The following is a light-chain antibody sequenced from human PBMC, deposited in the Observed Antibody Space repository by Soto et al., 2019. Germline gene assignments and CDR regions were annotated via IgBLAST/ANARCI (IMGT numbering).Light chain of an antibody. CDR1: QSVSTW. J-gene: IGKJ1*01. CDR3: QQYNVHSPWT. CDR2: KES. V-gene: IGKV1-5*03. Sequence: DIQMTQSPSTLSASVGDRVTITCRASQSVSTWLAWYQQKPGKAPQLLIFKESTLESGVPSRFSGSGSGTEFTLTITSLQPDDFATYSCQQYNVHSPWTFGQGTKVEIK.